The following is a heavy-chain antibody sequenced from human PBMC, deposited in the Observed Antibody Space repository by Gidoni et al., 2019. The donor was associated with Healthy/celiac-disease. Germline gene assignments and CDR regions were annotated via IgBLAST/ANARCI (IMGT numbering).Heavy chain of an antibody. J-gene: IGHJ6*03. V-gene: IGHV5-51*01. CDR1: GYSFTSYW. Sequence: EVQLVQSGAEVKKPGESLKISCKGSGYSFTSYWIGWVRQMPGKGLEWMGIIYPGDSGTRYSPSFQGQVTISADKSISTAYLQWSSLKASDTAMYYCARHSDIVATIRPDFYYYYMDVWGKGTTVTVSS. CDR3: ARHSDIVATIRPDFYYYYMDV. D-gene: IGHD5-12*01. CDR2: IYPGDSGT.